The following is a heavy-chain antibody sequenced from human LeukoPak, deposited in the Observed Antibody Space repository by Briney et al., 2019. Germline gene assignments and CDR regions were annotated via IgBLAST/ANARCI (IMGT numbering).Heavy chain of an antibody. Sequence: SETLSLTCTVSGGSISSYYWSWIRQPPGKGLEWIGYIYYSGSTNYNPSLKSRVTISVDTSKNQFSLKLSSVTAADTAVYYCAREGVYYYDSSGYTYYFDYWGQGTLVTVSS. J-gene: IGHJ4*02. D-gene: IGHD3-22*01. V-gene: IGHV4-59*01. CDR3: AREGVYYYDSSGYTYYFDY. CDR1: GGSISSYY. CDR2: IYYSGST.